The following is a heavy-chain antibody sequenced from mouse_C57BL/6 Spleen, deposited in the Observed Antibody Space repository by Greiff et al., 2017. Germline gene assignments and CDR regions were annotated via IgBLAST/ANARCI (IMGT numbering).Heavy chain of an antibody. CDR3: ARRSLLRSGYFDV. D-gene: IGHD1-1*01. J-gene: IGHJ1*03. CDR1: GYSFTGYY. V-gene: IGHV1-42*01. Sequence: EVQLQQSGPELVKPGASVKISCKASGYSFTGYYMNWVKQSPEKSLEWIGEINPSTGGTTYNQKFKAKATLTVDKSSSTAYMQLKSLTSEDAAVYYCARRSLLRSGYFDVWGTGTTVTVSS. CDR2: INPSTGGT.